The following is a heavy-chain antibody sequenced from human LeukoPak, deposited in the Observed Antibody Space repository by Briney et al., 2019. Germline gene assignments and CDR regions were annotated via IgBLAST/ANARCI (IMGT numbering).Heavy chain of an antibody. CDR3: AKERLGGNYGDYAVDY. V-gene: IGHV3-23*01. Sequence: GGSLRLSCPASGFTFTSYAMGWVRQAPGKGLEWVSSVSGSGDGTYYADSVKGRYTISRDNSKKTLDLHMDSLRAEDTAVYYCAKERLGGNYGDYAVDYWGQGTMVTVSS. CDR1: GFTFTSYA. D-gene: IGHD4-17*01. J-gene: IGHJ4*02. CDR2: VSGSGDGT.